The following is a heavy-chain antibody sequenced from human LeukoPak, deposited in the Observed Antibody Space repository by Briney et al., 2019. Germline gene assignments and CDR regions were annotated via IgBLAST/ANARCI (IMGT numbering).Heavy chain of an antibody. J-gene: IGHJ3*02. V-gene: IGHV3-21*01. D-gene: IGHD4-23*01. CDR2: ISSSSSYI. CDR3: ARVVSGGISNPFDAFDI. Sequence: AGGSLRLSCAASGFTFSSYSMNWVRQAPWKGLECVSSISSSSSYIYYADSVKGRFTISRDNAKNSLYLQMNSLRAEDTAVYYCARVVSGGISNPFDAFDIWGQGTMVTVSS. CDR1: GFTFSSYS.